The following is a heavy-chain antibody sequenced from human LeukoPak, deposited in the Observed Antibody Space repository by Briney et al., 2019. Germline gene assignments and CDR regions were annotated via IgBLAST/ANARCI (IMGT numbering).Heavy chain of an antibody. J-gene: IGHJ5*02. CDR3: ARGPNLPDIVVVPAAMIDP. Sequence: PSETLSLTCAVYGGSFSGYYWSWIRQPPGKGLEWIGEINHSGSTNYNPSLKSRVTISVDTSKNQFSLKLSSVTAADTAVYYCARGPNLPDIVVVPAAMIDPWGQGTLVTVSS. CDR2: INHSGST. CDR1: GGSFSGYY. D-gene: IGHD2-2*01. V-gene: IGHV4-34*01.